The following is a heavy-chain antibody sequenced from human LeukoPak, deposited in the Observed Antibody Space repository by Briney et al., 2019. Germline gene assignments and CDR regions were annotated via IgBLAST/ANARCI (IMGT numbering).Heavy chain of an antibody. J-gene: IGHJ5*02. V-gene: IGHV4-39*01. CDR2: IYYSGST. CDR3: ARQGVTYYYDSSVLNWFDP. CDR1: GGSISSSSYY. Sequence: TSETLSLTCTVSGGSISSSSYYWGWIRQPPGKGLEWIGSIYYSGSTYYNPSLKSRVTISVDTSKNQFSLKLSSVTAADTAVYYCARQGVTYYYDSSVLNWFDPWGQGTLVTVSS. D-gene: IGHD3-22*01.